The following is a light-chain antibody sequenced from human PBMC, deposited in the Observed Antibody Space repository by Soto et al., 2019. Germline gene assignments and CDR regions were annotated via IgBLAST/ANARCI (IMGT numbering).Light chain of an antibody. J-gene: IGKJ4*01. CDR2: GAS. CDR1: HSVSSSP. V-gene: IGKV3-20*01. CDR3: QQYSTSLT. Sequence: DIVVTQSPGTLYLSRGESVTLCCRASHSVSSSPLAWYHQKSGQAPRHFIYGASRRASGIPDRFSGSGSGPDFTLLISSLQPEEFAVYSCQQYSTSLTFGGGTKVEIK.